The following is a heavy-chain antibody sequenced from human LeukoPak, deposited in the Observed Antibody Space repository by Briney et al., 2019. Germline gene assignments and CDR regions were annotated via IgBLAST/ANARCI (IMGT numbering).Heavy chain of an antibody. J-gene: IGHJ4*02. D-gene: IGHD3-22*01. CDR2: IIPIFGTA. CDR1: VATITIYA. V-gene: IGHV1-69*01. Sequence: ASVTVSCTASVATITIYAISWVRQAPGQGLEWMGGIIPIFGTANYAQKFQGRVTITADESTSTAYMELSSLRSEDTAVYYCVRDYYDISVYYYFDYWGQGTLVTVSS. CDR3: VRDYYDISVYYYFDY.